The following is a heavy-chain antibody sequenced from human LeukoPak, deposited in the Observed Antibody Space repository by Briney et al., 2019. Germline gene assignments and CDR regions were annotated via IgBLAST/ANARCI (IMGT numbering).Heavy chain of an antibody. D-gene: IGHD3-10*01. CDR1: GGSISSFY. CDR2: IYYSGST. J-gene: IGHJ4*02. V-gene: IGHV4-59*01. CDR3: ARVLQIYGSGNYYKVFDY. Sequence: SETLSLTCTVSGGSISSFYWSWVRQPPGKGLQWIGYIYYSGSTNYYPSLKSRVTISVDTSKNQFSLQLTSVTAADTAIYYCARVLQIYGSGNYYKVFDYWGQGTLVTVSS.